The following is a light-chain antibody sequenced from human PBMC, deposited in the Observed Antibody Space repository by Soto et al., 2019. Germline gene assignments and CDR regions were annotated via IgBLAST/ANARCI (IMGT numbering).Light chain of an antibody. CDR3: QQRSNWPPAT. CDR1: QSVSRY. CDR2: DAS. J-gene: IGKJ5*01. Sequence: EIVLTQSPATLSLSPGERYTLSCRASQSVSRYLAWYQQEPGQAPRLXXYDASNRATGIPARFSGSGCGTDFTLTTSSLEPEDFAVYYCQQRSNWPPATFGQGTRLDIK. V-gene: IGKV3-11*01.